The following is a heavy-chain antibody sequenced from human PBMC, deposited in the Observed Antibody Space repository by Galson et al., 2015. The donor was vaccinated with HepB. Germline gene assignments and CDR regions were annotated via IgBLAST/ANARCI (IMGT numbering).Heavy chain of an antibody. Sequence: KVSCKASGGTFSSYAISWVRQAPGQGLEWMGGIIPIFGTANYAQKFQGRVTIPADKSTSTAYMELSSLRSEDTAVYYCARGRPAYCGGDCYLDYWGQGTLVTVSS. CDR2: IIPIFGTA. V-gene: IGHV1-69*06. D-gene: IGHD2-21*02. J-gene: IGHJ4*02. CDR1: GGTFSSYA. CDR3: ARGRPAYCGGDCYLDY.